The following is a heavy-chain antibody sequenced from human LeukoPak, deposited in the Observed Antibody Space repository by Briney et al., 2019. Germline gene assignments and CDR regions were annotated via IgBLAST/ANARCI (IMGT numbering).Heavy chain of an antibody. Sequence: ASVKVSCKASGYTFTGYYMHWVRQAPGQGLEWMGRINPNSGGTNYAHKFQGRVTMTRDTSISTAYMELSRLRSDDTAVYYCARVLNPGYSSSIDYWGQGTLVTVSS. D-gene: IGHD6-6*01. CDR3: ARVLNPGYSSSIDY. V-gene: IGHV1-2*06. CDR1: GYTFTGYY. CDR2: INPNSGGT. J-gene: IGHJ4*02.